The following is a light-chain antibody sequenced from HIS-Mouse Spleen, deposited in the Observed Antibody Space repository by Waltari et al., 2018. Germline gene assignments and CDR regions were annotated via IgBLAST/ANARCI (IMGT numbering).Light chain of an antibody. Sequence: SYELTQPPSVSVYPGQKARITCPGDALPKKYAYWYQQKSGQAPVLVIYEDSKRPSGIPERFSGSSSGTMATLTISGAQVEDEADYYCYSTDSSGNHRVFGGGTKLTVL. CDR1: ALPKKY. CDR2: EDS. CDR3: YSTDSSGNHRV. J-gene: IGLJ2*01. V-gene: IGLV3-10*01.